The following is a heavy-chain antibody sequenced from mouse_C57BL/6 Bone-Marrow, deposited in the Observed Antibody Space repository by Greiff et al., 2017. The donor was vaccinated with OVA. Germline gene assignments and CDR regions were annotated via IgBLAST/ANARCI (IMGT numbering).Heavy chain of an antibody. D-gene: IGHD1-1*01. V-gene: IGHV5-16*01. CDR3: ARDNYGSEDWYFDV. Sequence: EVKLVESEGGLVQPGSSMKLSCTASGFTFSDYYMAWVRQVPEKGLEWVANINYDGSSTYYLDSLKSRFIISRDTAKNILYLQMSSLKSEDTATYYCARDNYGSEDWYFDVWGTGTTVTVSS. J-gene: IGHJ1*03. CDR1: GFTFSDYY. CDR2: INYDGSST.